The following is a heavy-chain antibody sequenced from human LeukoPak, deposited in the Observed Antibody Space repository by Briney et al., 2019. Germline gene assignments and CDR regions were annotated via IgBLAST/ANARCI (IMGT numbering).Heavy chain of an antibody. J-gene: IGHJ5*02. CDR3: ARDVPMVRGVSSFDP. CDR1: GYTFSGNY. V-gene: IGHV1-2*02. Sequence: ASVKVSCKASGYTFSGNYMHWVRQAPGQGLEWMGWINPNSGGTNYAQKFQGRVTMTRDTSISTACMELSSLRSEDTAVYYCARDVPMVRGVSSFDPWGQGTLVTVSS. D-gene: IGHD3-10*01. CDR2: INPNSGGT.